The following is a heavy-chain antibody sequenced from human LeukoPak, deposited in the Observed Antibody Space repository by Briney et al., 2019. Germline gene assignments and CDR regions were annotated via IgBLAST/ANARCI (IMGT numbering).Heavy chain of an antibody. Sequence: SETLSLTCSVSDGSTTGYYWSWIRQPPGKGLEWIAYVYYTGRTLYNPSLESRVTISVDTSKTQFSLTVTSVTAADTAVYYCARHVSVSYDAFDLWGRGTTVTVSS. J-gene: IGHJ3*01. CDR1: DGSTTGYY. D-gene: IGHD3-10*01. CDR3: ARHVSVSYDAFDL. CDR2: VYYTGRT. V-gene: IGHV4-59*08.